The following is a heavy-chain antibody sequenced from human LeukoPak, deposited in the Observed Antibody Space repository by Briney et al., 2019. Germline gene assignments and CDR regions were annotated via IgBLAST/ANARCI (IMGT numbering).Heavy chain of an antibody. CDR1: GGSISSYY. Sequence: SETLSLTCTASGGSISSYYWSWIRQPPGKGLEWIGYIYYSGSTNYNPSLKSRVTISVDTSKNQFSLKLSSVTAADTAVYYCAREGGGSSSWYYFDYWGQGTLVTVSS. D-gene: IGHD6-13*01. J-gene: IGHJ4*02. CDR3: AREGGGSSSWYYFDY. CDR2: IYYSGST. V-gene: IGHV4-59*01.